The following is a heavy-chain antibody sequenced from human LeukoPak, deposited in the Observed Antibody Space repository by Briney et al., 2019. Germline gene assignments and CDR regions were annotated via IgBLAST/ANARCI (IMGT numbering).Heavy chain of an antibody. Sequence: GASLRLPCAASGFTFTTNAMSWVPQAPGKGLGWVSAISGSGGSTYYADSVKGRFTISRDDSNNTLYLQMNSLRAEDTAVYYCAKCLGSPGGYLYYYYYMDVWGKGTTVTVSS. CDR1: GFTFTTNA. V-gene: IGHV3-23*01. D-gene: IGHD1-26*01. J-gene: IGHJ6*03. CDR2: ISGSGGST. CDR3: AKCLGSPGGYLYYYYYMDV.